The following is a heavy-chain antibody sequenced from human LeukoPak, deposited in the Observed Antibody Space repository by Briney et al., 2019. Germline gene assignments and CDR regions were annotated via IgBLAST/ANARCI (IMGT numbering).Heavy chain of an antibody. J-gene: IGHJ4*02. CDR3: AGGDHYYDFLIEH. CDR2: ISGTTGRT. CDR1: GFTFSNYA. D-gene: IGHD3-3*01. V-gene: IGHV3-23*01. Sequence: PGGSLRLSCIASGFTFSNYAMTWVRQAPGKGLEWVSSISGTTGRTYYADSARGRFTISRDNSKNTLSVQMSSLRAEDTAIYYCAGGDHYYDFLIEHWGQGTLVTVSS.